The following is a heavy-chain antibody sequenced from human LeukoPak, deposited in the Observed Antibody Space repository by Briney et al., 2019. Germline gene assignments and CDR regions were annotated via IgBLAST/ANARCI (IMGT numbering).Heavy chain of an antibody. CDR3: AKEGGDSSSWSDLDY. V-gene: IGHV3-30*18. CDR1: GFTFRSYG. J-gene: IGHJ4*02. D-gene: IGHD6-13*01. Sequence: GRSLRLSCAASGFTFRSYGMHWVRQAPGKVLEWVAVISYDGSNKYYADSVKARFTISRHNSKNTLYLQMNSLRAEDTAVYYCAKEGGDSSSWSDLDYWGQGTLVTVS. CDR2: ISYDGSNK.